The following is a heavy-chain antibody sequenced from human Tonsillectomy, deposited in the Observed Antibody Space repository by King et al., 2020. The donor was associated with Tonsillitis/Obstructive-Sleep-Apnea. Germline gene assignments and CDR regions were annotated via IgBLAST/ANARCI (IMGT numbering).Heavy chain of an antibody. CDR3: VRDQQCSATSCYSPHFDP. V-gene: IGHV3-11*05. Sequence: VQLVESGGGLVKPGGSLRLSCAASGFTFSDYYMSWIRQAPGKGLEWISYISSSSSYTNYADSVKGRFTISRDNAKNSLYLQMNSLRAEDTAVYYCVRDQQCSATSCYSPHFDPWGQGTPVTVSS. J-gene: IGHJ5*02. CDR1: GFTFSDYY. D-gene: IGHD2-2*01. CDR2: ISSSSSYT.